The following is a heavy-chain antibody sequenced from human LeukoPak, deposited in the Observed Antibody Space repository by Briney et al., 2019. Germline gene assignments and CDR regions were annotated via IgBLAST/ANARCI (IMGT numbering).Heavy chain of an antibody. J-gene: IGHJ4*02. CDR3: ARHGFGWAY. Sequence: SETLSLTCAVSGYSISSGYYWGWIRQPPGKGLEWIGSIYHSGGTYYNPSLKSRVTISVDTSKNQFSLKLSSVTAADTAVYYCARHGFGWAYWGQGTLVTVSS. D-gene: IGHD3-3*01. CDR1: GYSISSGYY. V-gene: IGHV4-38-2*01. CDR2: IYHSGGT.